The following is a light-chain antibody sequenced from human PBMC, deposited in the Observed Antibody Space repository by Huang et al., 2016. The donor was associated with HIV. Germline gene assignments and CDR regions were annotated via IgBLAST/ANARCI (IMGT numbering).Light chain of an antibody. CDR2: SAS. CDR1: QNINTY. V-gene: IGKV1-39*01. Sequence: DILLTQSPSSLSASVGDRVTITCRASQNINTYLNWYQQKPGKAPNLRIHSASTLQTGVPSRVSGSGSGTDFTLTVNSLQPEDSATYYCQQGYSALITFGQGTRL. CDR3: QQGYSALIT. J-gene: IGKJ5*01.